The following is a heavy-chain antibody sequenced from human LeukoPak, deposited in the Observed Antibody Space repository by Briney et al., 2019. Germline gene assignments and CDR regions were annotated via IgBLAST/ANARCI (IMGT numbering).Heavy chain of an antibody. V-gene: IGHV4-59*03. CDR1: GGSMSAYY. J-gene: IGHJ4*02. Sequence: PSETLSLTCTISGGSMSAYYWSWIRQSPGKGLEWIGYSHYTGSTSYNPSLRSRVTLSVDTSKNQFSLRLTSVTAADTAVYYCTTYDSSGYFLEYWGQGILVTVSS. D-gene: IGHD3-22*01. CDR2: SHYTGST. CDR3: TTYDSSGYFLEY.